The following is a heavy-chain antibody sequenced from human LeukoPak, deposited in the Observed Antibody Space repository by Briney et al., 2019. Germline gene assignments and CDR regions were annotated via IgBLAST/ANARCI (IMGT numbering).Heavy chain of an antibody. D-gene: IGHD2-2*01. J-gene: IGHJ4*02. CDR3: AKDLKKGYCSSTSCYHDSTAYFDY. CDR1: EFTFNDYA. V-gene: IGHV3-23*01. Sequence: GGSLRLSCVASEFTFNDYAMNWVRRAPGKGLEWVAAMSATTQKTYYADSVKGRFTISRDNSKNTLYLQMNSLRAEDTAVYYCAKDLKKGYCSSTSCYHDSTAYFDYWGQGALVTVSS. CDR2: MSATTQKT.